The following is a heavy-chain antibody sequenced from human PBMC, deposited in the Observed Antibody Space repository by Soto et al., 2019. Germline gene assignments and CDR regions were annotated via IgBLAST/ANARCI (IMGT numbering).Heavy chain of an antibody. CDR1: GGSISGYY. CDR2: IYYSGST. J-gene: IGHJ4*02. D-gene: IGHD1-26*01. Sequence: PSETLSLTCRVAGGSISGYYWSWIRQPPGGGLEWIGYIYYSGSTSYNPSLKRRVTISVDTSKNRFSLKLSSVTAADTAVYYCARGASRWLPYYFDYWGQGALVTVSS. V-gene: IGHV4-59*01. CDR3: ARGASRWLPYYFDY.